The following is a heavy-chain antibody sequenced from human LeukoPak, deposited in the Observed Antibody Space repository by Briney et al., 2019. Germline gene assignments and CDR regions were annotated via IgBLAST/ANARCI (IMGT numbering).Heavy chain of an antibody. CDR1: GFTVITNY. V-gene: IGHV4-59*02. D-gene: IGHD1-1*01. CDR3: ARAPRAYNWNRLYFDY. Sequence: GSLRLSCAASGFTVITNYMSWVRQAPGKGLEWIGYIYYSGSTNYNPSLKSRVTISVDTSKNQFSLKLSSVTAADTAVYYCARAPRAYNWNRLYFDYWGQGTLVTVSS. J-gene: IGHJ4*02. CDR2: IYYSGST.